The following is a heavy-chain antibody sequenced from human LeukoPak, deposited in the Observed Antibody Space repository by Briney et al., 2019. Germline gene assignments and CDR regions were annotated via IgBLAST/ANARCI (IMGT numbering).Heavy chain of an antibody. CDR1: GYTFTSYD. D-gene: IGHD1-26*01. J-gene: IGHJ4*02. CDR2: MNPNSGNT. V-gene: IGHV1-8*01. Sequence: ASVKFSCKASGYTFTSYDINWVRQATGQGLEWMGWMNPNSGNTGYAQTFQGRVTMTRNTSISTAYMELSSLRSEDTAVYYCARPLGSYYFDYWGQGTLVTVSS. CDR3: ARPLGSYYFDY.